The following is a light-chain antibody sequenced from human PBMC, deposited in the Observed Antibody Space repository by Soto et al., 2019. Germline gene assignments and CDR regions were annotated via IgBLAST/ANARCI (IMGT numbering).Light chain of an antibody. CDR2: GNN. CDR1: SSNVGSNA. CDR3: AAWDDSLNGLV. V-gene: IGLV1-44*01. J-gene: IGLJ2*01. Sequence: QSVLTQPPSASGTPGQRVTISCSGSSSNVGSNAVNWYQQLPGTAPKLLIYGNNQRPSGVSDRFSGSKSGTSASLAISGLQSDDEADYYCAAWDDSLNGLVFGGGTKLTVL.